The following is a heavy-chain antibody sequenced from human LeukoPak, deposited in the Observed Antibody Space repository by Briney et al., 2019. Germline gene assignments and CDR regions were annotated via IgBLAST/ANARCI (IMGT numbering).Heavy chain of an antibody. Sequence: PSETLSLTCTVSGGSISGTYYWSWTRQPAGKGLEWIGRIYTSGSTNYDPSLKSRVTISVDKSNNQFSLMLSSVTAADTAVYYCARGKQYAVDYWGQGILVTVSP. V-gene: IGHV4-4*07. CDR3: ARGKQYAVDY. J-gene: IGHJ4*02. CDR1: GGSISGTYY. D-gene: IGHD6-19*01. CDR2: IYTSGST.